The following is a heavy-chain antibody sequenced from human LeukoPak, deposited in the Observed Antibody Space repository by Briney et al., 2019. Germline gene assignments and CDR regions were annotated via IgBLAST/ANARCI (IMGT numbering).Heavy chain of an antibody. Sequence: GGSLSLSCAASGFTFSSYAMSWVRQAPGKGLEWVSAISGSGGSTYYADSVKGRFTISRDNSKSTLYLQMNSLRAEDTAVYYCAKDYGGDFWSGYYRYPDYWGQGTLVTVSS. CDR3: AKDYGGDFWSGYYRYPDY. CDR1: GFTFSSYA. V-gene: IGHV3-23*01. J-gene: IGHJ4*02. D-gene: IGHD3-3*01. CDR2: ISGSGGST.